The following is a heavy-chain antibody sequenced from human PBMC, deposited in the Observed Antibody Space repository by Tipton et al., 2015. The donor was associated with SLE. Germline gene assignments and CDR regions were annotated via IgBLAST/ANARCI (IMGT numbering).Heavy chain of an antibody. J-gene: IGHJ6*03. CDR1: GFTSNTYT. D-gene: IGHD3-16*01. Sequence: SLRLSCAASGFTSNTYTMHWVRQPPGKGLEWVALLSYDGVNKYYADSVRGRFTISRDNSENTLYLQMISLSVEDTAVYYCAREGGGWSNYYYIDVWGKGTTVTVSS. CDR2: LSYDGVNK. CDR3: AREGGGWSNYYYIDV. V-gene: IGHV3-30*04.